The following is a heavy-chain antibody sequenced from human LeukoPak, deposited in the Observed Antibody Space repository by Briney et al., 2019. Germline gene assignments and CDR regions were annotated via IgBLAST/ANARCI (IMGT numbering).Heavy chain of an antibody. V-gene: IGHV2-5*02. CDR2: IYWDDDK. D-gene: IGHD4-17*01. J-gene: IGHJ5*02. CDR1: GFSLSTRGVG. Sequence: SGPTLVNPTQTLTLTCTFSGFSLSTRGVGVGWIRQPPGKALEWLSLIYWDDDKRYSPSLKSRLTITKDTSKNQVVLTMTNMDPVDTATYYCAHSGGHGDYPNWFDPWGQGTLVTVSS. CDR3: AHSGGHGDYPNWFDP.